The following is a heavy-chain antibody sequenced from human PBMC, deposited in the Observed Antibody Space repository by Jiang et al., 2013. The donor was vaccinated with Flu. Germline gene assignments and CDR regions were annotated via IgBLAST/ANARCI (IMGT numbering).Heavy chain of an antibody. Sequence: VQLVESGAEVKKPGASVKVSCKASGYTFTGYYMHWVRQAPGQGLEWMGWINPNSGGTNYAQKFQGRVTMTRDTSISTAYMELSRLRSDDTAVYYCAKSYSSGPTELVNWGQGTLVTVSS. CDR2: INPNSGGT. CDR1: GYTFTGYY. J-gene: IGHJ4*02. V-gene: IGHV1-2*02. CDR3: AKSYSSGPTELVN. D-gene: IGHD3-22*01.